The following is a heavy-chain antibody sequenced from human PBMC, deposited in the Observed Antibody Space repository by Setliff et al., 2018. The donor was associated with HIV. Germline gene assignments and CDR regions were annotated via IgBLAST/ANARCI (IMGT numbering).Heavy chain of an antibody. Sequence: SVKVSCKASGDSFSSYDISWVRQAPGQGPEWMGRIIPIFVTPNYAQKFQDRVTITADESTSTAYMELSSLRSEDTAVYYCARDLEGGWSLEYWGQGTLVTVSS. CDR2: IIPIFVTP. J-gene: IGHJ4*02. CDR1: GDSFSSYD. CDR3: ARDLEGGWSLEY. D-gene: IGHD2-15*01. V-gene: IGHV1-69*13.